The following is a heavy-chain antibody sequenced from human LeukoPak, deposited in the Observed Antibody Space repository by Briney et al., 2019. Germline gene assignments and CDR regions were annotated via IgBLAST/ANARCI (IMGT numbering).Heavy chain of an antibody. V-gene: IGHV3-30*02. CDR3: AKTRYCSSTSCSPGDY. Sequence: GGSLRLSCAASGFTFSSYGMHWVRQAPGKGLERVAFIRYDGSNKYYADSVKGRFTISRDNSKNTLYLQMNSLRAEDTAVYYCAKTRYCSSTSCSPGDYWGQGTLVTVSS. CDR2: IRYDGSNK. CDR1: GFTFSSYG. D-gene: IGHD2-2*01. J-gene: IGHJ4*02.